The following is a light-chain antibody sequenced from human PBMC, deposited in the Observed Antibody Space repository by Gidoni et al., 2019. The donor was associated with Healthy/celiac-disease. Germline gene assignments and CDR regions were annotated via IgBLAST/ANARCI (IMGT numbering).Light chain of an antibody. Sequence: LVLTQSPGTLSLSPGESATLSCRASQSVSSSYLAWYQQQPGQAPRLLIYGASSRATGIPDRFSGSGSGTAFTLTISRLEPEDFAVYYCQQYGSSPFGGGTKVEIK. CDR2: GAS. V-gene: IGKV3-20*01. J-gene: IGKJ4*01. CDR1: QSVSSSY. CDR3: QQYGSSP.